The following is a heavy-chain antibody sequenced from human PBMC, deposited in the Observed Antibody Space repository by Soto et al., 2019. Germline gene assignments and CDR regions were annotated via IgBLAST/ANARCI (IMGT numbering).Heavy chain of an antibody. CDR1: GFTFSSYG. Sequence: QVQLVESGGGVDQHGRSLRLSCAASGFTFSSYGMHWVRQAPGKGLEWVAVIWYDGSNKYFADSVKGRFTISRDNSKNPLYLQMSRLRAEDTAVYYCARDVLIVSLAGTVGIDYWGQGTLVTVSS. CDR3: ARDVLIVSLAGTVGIDY. D-gene: IGHD6-19*01. V-gene: IGHV3-33*01. J-gene: IGHJ4*02. CDR2: IWYDGSNK.